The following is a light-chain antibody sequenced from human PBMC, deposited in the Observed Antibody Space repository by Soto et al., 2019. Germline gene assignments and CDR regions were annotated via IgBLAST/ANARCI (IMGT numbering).Light chain of an antibody. CDR1: QSLNSN. Sequence: EIVMTQSPATLSVSPGERATLSCRASQSLNSNLAWYQQKPGQAPRLLIYGASTRATGIPARFSGSGSGTEFTLTISSLQSEDFAVYYCQQYNNWPPLTFGGGTKVDIK. J-gene: IGKJ4*01. CDR2: GAS. V-gene: IGKV3-15*01. CDR3: QQYNNWPPLT.